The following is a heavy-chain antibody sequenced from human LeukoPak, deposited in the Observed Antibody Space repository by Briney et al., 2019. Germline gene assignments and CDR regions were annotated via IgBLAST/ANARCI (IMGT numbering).Heavy chain of an antibody. CDR2: INLRSGGT. Sequence: ASVKVSCKASGDTFTDYYMHWVRQAPGQGLEWMGWINLRSGGTNYAQKFQGRVTMTRDTSIGSVYMELNSLRSDDTAVYYCARGGRIVGTTSWSRWFDPWGQGTLVTASS. CDR1: GDTFTDYY. J-gene: IGHJ5*02. D-gene: IGHD1-26*01. CDR3: ARGGRIVGTTSWSRWFDP. V-gene: IGHV1-2*02.